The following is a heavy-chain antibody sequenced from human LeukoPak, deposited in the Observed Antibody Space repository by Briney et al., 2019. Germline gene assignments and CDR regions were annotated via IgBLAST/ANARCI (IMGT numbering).Heavy chain of an antibody. J-gene: IGHJ4*02. CDR2: IYYDGNT. D-gene: IGHD3-3*01. CDR3: ASLVPSTYYTWDY. Sequence: KPSETLSLTCTVSGGSISSSSHYWGWIRQPPGKGLEWIGSIYYDGNTYHNPSLKSRVTTSVDTSKNQFSLKLSSVTAADTAVYYCASLVPSTYYTWDYWGQGTLVTVSS. CDR1: GGSISSSSHY. V-gene: IGHV4-39*01.